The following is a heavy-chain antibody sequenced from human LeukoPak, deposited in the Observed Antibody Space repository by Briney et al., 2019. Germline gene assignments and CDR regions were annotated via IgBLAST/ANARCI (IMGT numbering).Heavy chain of an antibody. D-gene: IGHD3-9*01. V-gene: IGHV3-48*03. J-gene: IGHJ4*02. Sequence: PGGSLRLSCAASGFTFSSYEMNWVRQAPGKGLEWVSYTSSDGVTKYYADSVKGRFTISRDNAKKSLYLQMSSLRAEDTAVYYCARDSSDILTGLTPFDYWGQGTLVTVSS. CDR1: GFTFSSYE. CDR2: TSSDGVTK. CDR3: ARDSSDILTGLTPFDY.